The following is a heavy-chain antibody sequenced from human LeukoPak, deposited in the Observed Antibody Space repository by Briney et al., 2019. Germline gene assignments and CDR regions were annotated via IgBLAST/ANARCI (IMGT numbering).Heavy chain of an antibody. V-gene: IGHV4-39*07. J-gene: IGHJ6*02. D-gene: IGHD6-13*01. CDR2: IYYSGST. CDR1: GGSISSSSYY. Sequence: PSETLSLTCTVSGGSISSSSYYWGWIRQPPGKGLEWIGSIYYSGSTYYNPSLKSRVTISVDTSKNQFSLKLSSVTAADTVVYYCARDKALGSSWYNYYGMDVWGQGTTVTVSS. CDR3: ARDKALGSSWYNYYGMDV.